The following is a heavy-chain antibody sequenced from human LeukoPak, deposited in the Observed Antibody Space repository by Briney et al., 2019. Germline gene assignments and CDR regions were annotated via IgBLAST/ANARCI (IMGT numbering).Heavy chain of an antibody. CDR1: GGSISTYY. CDR2: IYYGGST. D-gene: IGHD2-21*01. Sequence: SETLSLTCTVSGGSISTYYWSWIRQPPGKGLEWIAFIYYGGSTNYNPSLKSRVAISLDTSKNQFSLRLTSVTAADTAMFYCVRHGGGYSFDYWGQGTLVTVSS. CDR3: VRHGGGYSFDY. V-gene: IGHV4-59*08. J-gene: IGHJ4*02.